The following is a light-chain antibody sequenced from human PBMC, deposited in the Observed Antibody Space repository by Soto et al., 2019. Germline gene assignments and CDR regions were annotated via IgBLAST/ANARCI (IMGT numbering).Light chain of an antibody. J-gene: IGLJ1*01. Sequence: QSARRQPASVSGSPGQSITISCTGTSSDVGGNKYVSWYQQYPGKVPKLLINKVSNRPSGVSNRFSGSKSGNTASLTISGLQAEDETDSYCFSSTSRGTYVFGTGTKVTVL. CDR1: SSDVGGNKY. CDR3: FSSTSRGTYV. CDR2: KVS. V-gene: IGLV2-14*01.